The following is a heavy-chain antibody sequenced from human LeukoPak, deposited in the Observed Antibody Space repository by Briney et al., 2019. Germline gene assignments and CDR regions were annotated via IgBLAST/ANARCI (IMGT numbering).Heavy chain of an antibody. D-gene: IGHD2-2*01. CDR3: AIGGDSSTSCYRCFNY. J-gene: IGHJ4*02. Sequence: GASLQISCEGSGSSFTNYWIGWVRQLPGKGLEWMGIIYPDDSDTRYSPSFQGQVTISADKSIGTAYLQWSSLKASDTAMYYCAIGGDSSTSCYRCFNYWGQGTLVTVSS. CDR1: GSSFTNYW. V-gene: IGHV5-51*01. CDR2: IYPDDSDT.